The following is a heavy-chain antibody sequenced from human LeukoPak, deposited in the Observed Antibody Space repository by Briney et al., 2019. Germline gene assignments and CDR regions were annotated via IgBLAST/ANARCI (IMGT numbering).Heavy chain of an antibody. CDR2: INSDGSST. Sequence: GRSLRLSCAASGFTFSSYWLHWVRQAPGKGLVWVSRINSDGSSTSYADSVRGRFTISRDNAKNTLYLQMNSLRAEYTAVYYCARDYYYYYMDVWGKGTTVTVSS. CDR3: ARDYYYYYMDV. J-gene: IGHJ6*03. CDR1: GFTFSSYW. V-gene: IGHV3-74*01.